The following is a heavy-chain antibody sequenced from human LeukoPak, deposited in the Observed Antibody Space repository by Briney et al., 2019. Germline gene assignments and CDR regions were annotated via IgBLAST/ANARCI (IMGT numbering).Heavy chain of an antibody. Sequence: HSGGSLRLSCAASGFTFSSYAMHWVRQAPGKGLEWVAVISYDGSNKYYADSVKGRFTISRDNSKNTLYLQMNSLRAEDTAVYYCARDGTYYYGSGSYYPFDYWGQGTLVIVSS. J-gene: IGHJ4*02. CDR1: GFTFSSYA. D-gene: IGHD3-10*01. V-gene: IGHV3-30*04. CDR2: ISYDGSNK. CDR3: ARDGTYYYGSGSYYPFDY.